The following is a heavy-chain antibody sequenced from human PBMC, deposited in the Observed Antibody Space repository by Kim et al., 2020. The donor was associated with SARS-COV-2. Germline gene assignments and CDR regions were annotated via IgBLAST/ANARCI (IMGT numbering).Heavy chain of an antibody. J-gene: IGHJ4*02. CDR2: ISAYNGNT. D-gene: IGHD3-10*01. CDR1: GYTFTSYG. CDR3: ARGPITMVRGVILGSIGY. Sequence: ASVKVSCKASGYTFTSYGISWVRQAPGQGLEWMGWISAYNGNTNYAQKLQGRVTMTTDTSTSTAYMELRSLRSDDTAVYYCARGPITMVRGVILGSIGYWGQGTLVTVSS. V-gene: IGHV1-18*01.